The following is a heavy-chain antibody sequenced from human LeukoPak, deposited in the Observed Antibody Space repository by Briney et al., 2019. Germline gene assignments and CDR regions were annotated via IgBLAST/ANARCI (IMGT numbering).Heavy chain of an antibody. CDR2: INHSGST. J-gene: IGHJ4*02. Sequence: SETLSLTCAVYGRSFSGYYWSWIRQPPGKGLEWIGEINHSGSTNYNPSLKSRVTISVDTSKNQFSLKLSSVTAADTAVYYCYLNCGGDCCPFDYWGQGTLVTVSS. V-gene: IGHV4-34*01. D-gene: IGHD2-21*02. CDR1: GRSFSGYY. CDR3: YLNCGGDCCPFDY.